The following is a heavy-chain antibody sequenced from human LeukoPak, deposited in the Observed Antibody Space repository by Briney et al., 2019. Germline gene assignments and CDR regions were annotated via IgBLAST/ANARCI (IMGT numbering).Heavy chain of an antibody. J-gene: IGHJ4*02. CDR2: MNPNSGNT. D-gene: IGHD6-19*01. Sequence: ASVKVSCKASGYTFTSCDINWVRQATGQGLEWMGWMNPNSGNTGYGQSFQGRITMTRDISIGTAYMELSNLTSEDTAIYYCTRGSSGRRDNWGQGTLITVSA. CDR3: TRGSSGRRDN. CDR1: GYTFTSCD. V-gene: IGHV1-8*01.